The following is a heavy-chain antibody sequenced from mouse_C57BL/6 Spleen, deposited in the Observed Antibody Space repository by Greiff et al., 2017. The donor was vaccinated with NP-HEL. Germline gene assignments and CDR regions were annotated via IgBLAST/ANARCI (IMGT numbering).Heavy chain of an antibody. Sequence: EVMLVESGGGLVQPGGSLSLSCAASGFTFTDYYMSWVRQPPGKALEWLGFIRNKANGYTTEYSASVKGRFTISRDNSQSILYLQMNALRAEDSATYYCARANWDLYFDYWGQGTTLTVSS. J-gene: IGHJ2*01. D-gene: IGHD4-1*01. CDR2: IRNKANGYTT. CDR3: ARANWDLYFDY. V-gene: IGHV7-3*01. CDR1: GFTFTDYY.